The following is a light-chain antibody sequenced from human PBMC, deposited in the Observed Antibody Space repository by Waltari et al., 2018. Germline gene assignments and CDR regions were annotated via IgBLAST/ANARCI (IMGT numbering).Light chain of an antibody. CDR3: CSYAGSYTFYV. CDR2: DVS. J-gene: IGLJ1*01. V-gene: IGLV2-11*01. CDR1: SSDVGGYNY. Sequence: QSALTQPRSVSGSPGQSVTLSCTGTSSDVGGYNYVPWYQQHPGKAPKLMIYDVSKRPSGVPDRFSGSKSGNTASLTISGLQAEDEADYYCCSYAGSYTFYVFGTGTKVTVL.